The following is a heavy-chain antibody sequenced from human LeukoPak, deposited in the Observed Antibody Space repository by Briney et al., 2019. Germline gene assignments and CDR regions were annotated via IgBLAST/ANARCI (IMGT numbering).Heavy chain of an antibody. J-gene: IGHJ4*02. D-gene: IGHD2-15*01. CDR2: ISSNSDDI. Sequence: GGSLRLSCVGSGFNFDEYAMHWVRQPPGKGLEWVSGISSNSDDIGYADSVKGRFTISRDSAKKSLYLQMNSLRAEGTALYYCAKDRYCTSSSCPIDYWGRGTLVTVSS. V-gene: IGHV3-9*01. CDR3: AKDRYCTSSSCPIDY. CDR1: GFNFDEYA.